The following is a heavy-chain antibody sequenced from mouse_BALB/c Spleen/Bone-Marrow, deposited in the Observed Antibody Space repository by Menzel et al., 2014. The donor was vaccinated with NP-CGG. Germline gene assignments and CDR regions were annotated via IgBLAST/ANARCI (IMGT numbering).Heavy chain of an antibody. CDR3: AFGNYDFDY. CDR2: IYPGDGDT. J-gene: IGHJ2*01. V-gene: IGHV1-80*01. Sequence: QVQLQQSGAELVRPGSSVEISCKASGYAFSSYWMNWVKQRPGQGLEWIGQIYPGDGDTNHSGKFKGKATLTADESSSTAYMQLSSLTSEDSAVYFCAFGNYDFDYWGQGTTLTVSS. D-gene: IGHD2-1*01. CDR1: GYAFSSYW.